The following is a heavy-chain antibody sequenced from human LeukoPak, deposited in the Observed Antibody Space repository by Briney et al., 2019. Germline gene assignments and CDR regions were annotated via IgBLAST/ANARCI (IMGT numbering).Heavy chain of an antibody. CDR2: ISYDGSNK. CDR3: AREGLYYYDSSGNTGDY. J-gene: IGHJ4*02. CDR1: GFTFSSYG. Sequence: GGSLRLSCAASGFTFSSYGMHWVRQAPGKGLEWVAVISYDGSNKYYADSVKGRFTISRDNSKNTLYLQMNSLRAEDTAVYYCAREGLYYYDSSGNTGDYWGQGTLVTVSS. V-gene: IGHV3-30*03. D-gene: IGHD3-22*01.